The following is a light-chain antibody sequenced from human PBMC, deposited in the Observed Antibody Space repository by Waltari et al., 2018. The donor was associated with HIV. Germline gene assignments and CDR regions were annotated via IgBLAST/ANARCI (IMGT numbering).Light chain of an antibody. CDR3: SSPTTMESVTFGGGTHAVA. J-gene: IGLJ2*01. V-gene: IGLV2-14*03. CDR2: AVN. CDR1: TRDIGNF. Sequence: HSALTQPPSVSGSPGQSITLSCTASTRDIGNFVSSSQPHPWTAPPPTLHSDKSPPLILYAVNRRPSGTSDRFSGSKSGATASLTISGLQIDDEADYYCSSPTTMESVTFGGGTHAVAFGGGTHLTV.